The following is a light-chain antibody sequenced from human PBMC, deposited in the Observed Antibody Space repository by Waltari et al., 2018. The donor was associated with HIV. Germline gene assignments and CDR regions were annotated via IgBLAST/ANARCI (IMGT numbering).Light chain of an antibody. CDR2: NTG. CDR3: LLYYGGSWV. Sequence: QTVVTQEPSLTVSPGGTVTLTCASTTGPVTRAYYPNWFQQKPGHAPRSLIYNTGNKNSWTPARFSGSLLGDKAALTLSGVQAEDEAEYYCLLYYGGSWVFGGGTKLTVL. CDR1: TGPVTRAYY. V-gene: IGLV7-43*01. J-gene: IGLJ3*02.